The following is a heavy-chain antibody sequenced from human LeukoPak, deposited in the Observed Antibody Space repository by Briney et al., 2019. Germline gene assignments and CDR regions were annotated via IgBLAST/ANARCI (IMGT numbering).Heavy chain of an antibody. V-gene: IGHV4-59*01. CDR2: IYYSGST. D-gene: IGHD3-22*01. Sequence: NTSETLSLTCAVYGGSFSSYYWSWIRQPPGKGLEWIGYIYYSGSTNYNPSLKSRVTISVDTSKNQFSLKLSSVTAADTAVYYCARDLTYDSSGYYYPWGQGTLVTVSS. CDR1: GGSFSSYY. CDR3: ARDLTYDSSGYYYP. J-gene: IGHJ1*01.